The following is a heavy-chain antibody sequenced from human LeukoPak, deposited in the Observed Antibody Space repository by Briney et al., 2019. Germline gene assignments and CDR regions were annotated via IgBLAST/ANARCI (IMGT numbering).Heavy chain of an antibody. D-gene: IGHD2-15*01. CDR3: GGDCYESQPPLHNWFDP. CDR1: GFTFSDHY. J-gene: IGHJ5*02. CDR2: TRNKANSYTT. V-gene: IGHV3-72*01. Sequence: GGSLRLSCAASGFTFSDHYMDWVRQAPGKGLEWLGRTRNKANSYTTEYAASVKGRFTISRDDSKNSLYLQMNSLKTEDTTEDYCGGDCYESQPPLHNWFDPWGRGTLVAVSS.